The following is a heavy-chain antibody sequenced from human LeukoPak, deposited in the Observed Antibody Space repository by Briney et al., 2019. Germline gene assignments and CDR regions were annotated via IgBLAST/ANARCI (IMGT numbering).Heavy chain of an antibody. V-gene: IGHV3-23*01. CDR3: AKKPRWTEYYYDSSGYYDY. J-gene: IGHJ4*02. Sequence: PGGFLRLSCVASGFTFSSFAMSWVRQAPGKGLEWVSAISGSGGSTYYADSVKGRFTISRDNSKNTLYLQMNSLRAEDTAVYYCAKKPRWTEYYYDSSGYYDYWGQGTLVTVSS. CDR2: ISGSGGST. D-gene: IGHD3-22*01. CDR1: GFTFSSFA.